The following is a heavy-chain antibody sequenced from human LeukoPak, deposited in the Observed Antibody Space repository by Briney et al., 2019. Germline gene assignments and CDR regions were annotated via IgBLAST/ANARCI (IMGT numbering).Heavy chain of an antibody. CDR2: INQSGST. CDR3: ARVDYSNYGWVYYGMDV. Sequence: PSETLSLTCAVYGGPFSGYFWSWIRQPPGKGLEWIGEINQSGSTNYNPSLKSRVTISVDTSKNQFSLKLTSVTAADTAVYYCARVDYSNYGWVYYGMDVWGQGTTVTVSS. CDR1: GGPFSGYF. V-gene: IGHV4-34*01. J-gene: IGHJ6*02. D-gene: IGHD4-11*01.